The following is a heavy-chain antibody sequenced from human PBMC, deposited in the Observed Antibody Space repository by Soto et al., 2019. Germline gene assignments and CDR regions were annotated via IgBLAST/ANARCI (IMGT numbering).Heavy chain of an antibody. Sequence: PGGSLRLSCAASGFTFSSYAMSWVRQAPGKGLEWVSAISGSGGSTYYADSVKGRFTISRDNSKNTLYLQMNSLRAEDTAVYYCAASSIPLLHIRGNDAFAIWGQGTMVTGSS. D-gene: IGHD3-22*01. CDR3: AASSIPLLHIRGNDAFAI. V-gene: IGHV3-23*01. CDR2: ISGSGGST. CDR1: GFTFSSYA. J-gene: IGHJ3*02.